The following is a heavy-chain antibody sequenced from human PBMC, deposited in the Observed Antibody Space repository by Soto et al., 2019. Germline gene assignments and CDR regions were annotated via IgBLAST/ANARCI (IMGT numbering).Heavy chain of an antibody. Sequence: QVHLVESGGGVVQPGRSLRLSCEASGFTFSNYGTHWVRQAPGEGLEWVAHISYDGSNEHYTDSVKGRFTISRDNSKNMVFLHMNRLRPEETAVYHCAKDTYFRDSSGYYVFDYWGQGTLVTVSS. J-gene: IGHJ4*02. D-gene: IGHD3-22*01. CDR2: ISYDGSNE. V-gene: IGHV3-30*18. CDR3: AKDTYFRDSSGYYVFDY. CDR1: GFTFSNYG.